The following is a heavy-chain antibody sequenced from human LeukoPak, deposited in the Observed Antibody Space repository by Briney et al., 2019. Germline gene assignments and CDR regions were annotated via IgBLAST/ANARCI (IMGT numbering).Heavy chain of an antibody. Sequence: PGGSLRLSCAASGFTFSSYGMHWVRRAPGKGLEWVALIWYDGSDKDYGDSVKGRFTISRDNAKNSLYLQMNSLRAEDTAVYYCARDLAVAGPFVYWGQGTLVTVSS. J-gene: IGHJ4*02. V-gene: IGHV3-33*01. D-gene: IGHD6-19*01. CDR1: GFTFSSYG. CDR2: IWYDGSDK. CDR3: ARDLAVAGPFVY.